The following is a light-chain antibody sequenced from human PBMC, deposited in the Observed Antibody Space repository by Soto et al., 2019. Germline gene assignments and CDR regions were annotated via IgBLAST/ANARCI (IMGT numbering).Light chain of an antibody. J-gene: IGLJ1*01. CDR1: SSDVGSSNY. CDR3: CAYAGSYTYV. Sequence: QSALTQPRSVSGSPGQSVTISCTGTSSDVGSSNYVSWYQQHPGKVPKLMIYDVSKWPSGVPDRFSGSKSDNTASLTISGLQAEDEADYYCCAYAGSYTYVFGTGTKVTVL. V-gene: IGLV2-11*01. CDR2: DVS.